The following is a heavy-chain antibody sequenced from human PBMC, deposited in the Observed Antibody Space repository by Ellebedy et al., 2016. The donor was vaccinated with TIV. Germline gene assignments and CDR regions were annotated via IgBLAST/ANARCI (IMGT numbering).Heavy chain of an antibody. CDR3: AGRNTGDHAYFDF. CDR1: GSTANKNY. D-gene: IGHD1-14*01. Sequence: PGGSLRPSCAPSGSTANKNYMSWVRQAPGKGLEWVSLIYGGCSTYYADAVKGRFSISRDTAKNTLYRQMNSLRAEDTALYYCAGRNTGDHAYFDFWGQGTLVTVSS. J-gene: IGHJ4*02. V-gene: IGHV3-66*01. CDR2: IYGGCST.